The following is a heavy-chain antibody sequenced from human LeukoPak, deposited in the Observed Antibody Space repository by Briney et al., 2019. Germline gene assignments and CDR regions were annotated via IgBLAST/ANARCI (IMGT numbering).Heavy chain of an antibody. V-gene: IGHV3-30*03. D-gene: IGHD5-12*01. J-gene: IGHJ4*02. CDR2: ISYDGSNK. Sequence: GGSLRLSCAASGFTFSSYSMNWVRQAPGKGLEWVAVISYDGSNKYYADSVKGRFTISRDNSKNTLYLQMNSLRAEDTAVYYCASMVIVATTPFDYWGQGTLVTVSS. CDR3: ASMVIVATTPFDY. CDR1: GFTFSSYS.